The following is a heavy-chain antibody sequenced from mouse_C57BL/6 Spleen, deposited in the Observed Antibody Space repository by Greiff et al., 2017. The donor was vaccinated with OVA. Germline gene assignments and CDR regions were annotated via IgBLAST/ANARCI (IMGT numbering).Heavy chain of an antibody. D-gene: IGHD4-1*01. V-gene: IGHV1-54*01. CDR1: GYAFTNYL. J-gene: IGHJ2*01. CDR2: INPGSGGT. Sequence: QVQLQQSGAELMKPGASVKLSCKASGYAFTNYLIEWVKQRPGQGLEWIGVINPGSGGTNYNEKFKGKATLTADKSSSTAYMQLSSLTSEDSAVYFCARSALAGTSYFDYWGQGTTLTVSS. CDR3: ARSALAGTSYFDY.